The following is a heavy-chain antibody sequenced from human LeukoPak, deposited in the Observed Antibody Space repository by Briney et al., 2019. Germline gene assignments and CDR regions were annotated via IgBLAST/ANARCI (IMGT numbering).Heavy chain of an antibody. CDR1: GGSISSYY. D-gene: IGHD5-24*01. Sequence: SETLSLACTVSGGSISSYYWSWIRQPPGKGLEWIGYIYYSGSTNYNPSLKSRVTISVDTSKNQFSLKLSSVTAADTAVYYCAREGGDGYNRYFDYWGQGTLVTVSS. J-gene: IGHJ4*02. V-gene: IGHV4-59*01. CDR3: AREGGDGYNRYFDY. CDR2: IYYSGST.